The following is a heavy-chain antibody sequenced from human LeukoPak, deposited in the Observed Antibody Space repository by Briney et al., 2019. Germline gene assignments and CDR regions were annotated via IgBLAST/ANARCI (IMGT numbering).Heavy chain of an antibody. CDR3: ARHQEMATSRSYFDY. CDR1: GGSISSCY. J-gene: IGHJ4*02. Sequence: SETLSLTCTVSGGSISSCYWSWIRQPPGKGLEWIGYIYYSGSTNYNPSLKSRVTISVDTSKNQFSLKLSSVTAAGTAVYYCARHQEMATSRSYFDYWGQGTLVTVSS. D-gene: IGHD5-24*01. CDR2: IYYSGST. V-gene: IGHV4-59*08.